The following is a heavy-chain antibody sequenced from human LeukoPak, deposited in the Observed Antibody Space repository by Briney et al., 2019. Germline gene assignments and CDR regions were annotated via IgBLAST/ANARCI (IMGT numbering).Heavy chain of an antibody. CDR1: GGSISSYY. CDR2: IYYSGST. Sequence: SQTLSLTCTVSGGSISSYYWSWIRQPPGKGLEWIGYIYYSGSTNYNPSLKSRVTISVDTSKNQFSLKLSSVTAADTAVYYCRSGWPNQGFQHWGQGTLVTVSS. V-gene: IGHV4-59*08. CDR3: RSGWPNQGFQH. D-gene: IGHD6-19*01. J-gene: IGHJ1*01.